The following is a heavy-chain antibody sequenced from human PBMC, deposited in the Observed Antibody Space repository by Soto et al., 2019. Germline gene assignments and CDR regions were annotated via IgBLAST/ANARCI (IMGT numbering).Heavy chain of an antibody. CDR3: ARDDRYSGYDAYYYYMDV. CDR1: GFTVSSNY. Sequence: EVQLVESGGGLVQPGGSLRLSCAASGFTVSSNYMSWVRQAPGKGLEWVSVIYSGGSTYYGDSVKGRFTITRDNSKNTLYLQMNSLRAEDTAVYYCARDDRYSGYDAYYYYMDVWGKGTTVTVSS. J-gene: IGHJ6*03. D-gene: IGHD5-12*01. V-gene: IGHV3-66*01. CDR2: IYSGGST.